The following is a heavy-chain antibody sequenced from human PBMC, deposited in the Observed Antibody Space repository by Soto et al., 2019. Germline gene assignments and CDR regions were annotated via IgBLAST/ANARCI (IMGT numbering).Heavy chain of an antibody. CDR2: VCHSGTI. CDR3: ERDVGRYKINRVCFAT. CDR1: GYRINIDAC. D-gene: IGHD1-20*01. V-gene: IGHV4-38-2*02. J-gene: IGHJ5*02. Sequence: SATLSLTCVVSGYRINIDACWGWIRQSPEKGLEWLGSVCHSGTIYYNPSLKSRVTISLDTSKNQFSLSLSSVTAADTALYYCERDVGRYKINRVCFATWGQGILVTVSS.